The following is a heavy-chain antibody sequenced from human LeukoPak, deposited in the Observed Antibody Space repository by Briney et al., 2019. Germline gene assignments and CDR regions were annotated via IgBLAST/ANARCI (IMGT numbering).Heavy chain of an antibody. CDR2: IKQDGTEK. J-gene: IGHJ4*02. V-gene: IGHV3-7*01. CDR1: GFTFSRYW. CDR3: ASSDGYNSVY. Sequence: SGGSLRLSCAASGFTFSRYWMSWVRQAPGKGLEWVANIKQDGTEKYYVDSERGRFTISRDNAKNSLYLQMDSLRAEDTAVYYCASSDGYNSVYWGQGTLVTVSS. D-gene: IGHD5-24*01.